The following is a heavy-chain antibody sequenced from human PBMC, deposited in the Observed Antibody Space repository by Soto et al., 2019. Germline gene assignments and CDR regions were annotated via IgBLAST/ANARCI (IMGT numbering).Heavy chain of an antibody. J-gene: IGHJ6*02. CDR2: ISPYTGNT. V-gene: IGHV1-18*01. D-gene: IGHD3-16*01. Sequence: QVQLVQSGDEVKKPGASVKVSCKASGYIFVNYGIAWVRQAPGQGLEWMGWISPYTGNTHSATKVQGRLTMTTDTSPSTAYMDLGRLTSDDTAVYYCVMVDNYVTPTPQDVWGHGTTVTVSS. CDR3: VMVDNYVTPTPQDV. CDR1: GYIFVNYG.